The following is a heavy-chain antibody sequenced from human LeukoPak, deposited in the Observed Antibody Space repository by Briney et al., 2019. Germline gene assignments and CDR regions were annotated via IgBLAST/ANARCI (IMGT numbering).Heavy chain of an antibody. V-gene: IGHV4-34*01. CDR3: ARRYSYGAVDI. CDR2: INHSGST. D-gene: IGHD5-18*01. CDR1: GGSFSGYY. J-gene: IGHJ3*02. Sequence: PSETLSLTCAVYGGSFSGYYWSWIRQPPGKGLEWIGEINHSGSTNYSPSLKSRVTISVDTSKNQFSLKLSSVTAADTAVYYCARRYSYGAVDIWGQGTMVTVSS.